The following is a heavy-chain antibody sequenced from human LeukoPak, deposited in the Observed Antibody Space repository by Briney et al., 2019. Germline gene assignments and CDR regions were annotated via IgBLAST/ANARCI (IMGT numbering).Heavy chain of an antibody. D-gene: IGHD4-17*01. V-gene: IGHV1-18*01. CDR3: AKDTGDYSVRYFFDS. CDR1: GYTFTTYS. J-gene: IGHJ4*02. CDR2: ISVYNGNT. Sequence: ASVKVSCKASGYTFTTYSISWMRQAPGQGLEWMGWISVYNGNTNYAQKVQGRVTMTTDTSTSTAYMELWSLTSDDTAVYYCAKDTGDYSVRYFFDSWGQGTLVTVSS.